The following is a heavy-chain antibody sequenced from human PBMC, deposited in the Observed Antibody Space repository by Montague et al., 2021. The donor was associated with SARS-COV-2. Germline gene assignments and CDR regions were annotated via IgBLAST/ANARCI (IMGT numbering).Heavy chain of an antibody. D-gene: IGHD6-13*01. J-gene: IGHJ3*02. CDR2: IYNSGST. Sequence: SETLSLTCTVSGGSISRYSWTWIRQPPGKGLEWIGYIYNSGSTNXTPSLTSRVTISVDTSKNQFSLKLSSVAAAGTAVYYCARVGRGSSWYEVAFDIWGQGTMVTVSS. CDR3: ARVGRGSSWYEVAFDI. V-gene: IGHV4-59*01. CDR1: GGSISRYS.